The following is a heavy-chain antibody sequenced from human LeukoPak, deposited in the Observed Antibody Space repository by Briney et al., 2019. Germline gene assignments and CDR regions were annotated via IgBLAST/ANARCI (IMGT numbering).Heavy chain of an antibody. J-gene: IGHJ4*02. CDR1: GFTFSNYG. Sequence: GGSLRLSCAASGFTFSNYGMHWVRQAPGKGLEWVAVISYGGSKKFYADSVKGRFTISRDNSENTLYLQMISLRPEDTAIYQCAKDGPYRDGHNNDYFDYWGRETRVTVSS. CDR3: AKDGPYRDGHNNDYFDY. CDR2: ISYGGSKK. V-gene: IGHV3-30*18. D-gene: IGHD5-24*01.